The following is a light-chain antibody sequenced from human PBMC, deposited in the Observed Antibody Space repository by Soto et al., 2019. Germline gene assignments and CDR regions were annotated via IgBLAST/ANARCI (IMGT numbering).Light chain of an antibody. CDR1: SSNIGAGYD. CDR2: GNT. Sequence: QSVLTQPPSVSGAPGQRVTMSCTGSSSNIGAGYDVHWYQQLPGTAPKLLISGNTNRPSGVPDRFSGSKSGPSASLAITGLQAEDEADYYCQSYDSSLSGYVFGTGTKLTVL. V-gene: IGLV1-40*01. CDR3: QSYDSSLSGYV. J-gene: IGLJ1*01.